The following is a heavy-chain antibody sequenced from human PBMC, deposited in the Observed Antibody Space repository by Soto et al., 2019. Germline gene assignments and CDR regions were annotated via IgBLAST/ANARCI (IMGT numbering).Heavy chain of an antibody. CDR3: ARDLGSGTKNLPIDY. Sequence: QTGGSLRLSCAAPGFTFSSYGMHWVRQAPGKGLEWVAVIWYDGSNKYYADSVKGRFTISRDNSKNTLYLQMNSLRAEDTAVYYCARDLGSGTKNLPIDYWGQGTLVTVSS. D-gene: IGHD1-1*01. V-gene: IGHV3-33*08. CDR1: GFTFSSYG. CDR2: IWYDGSNK. J-gene: IGHJ4*02.